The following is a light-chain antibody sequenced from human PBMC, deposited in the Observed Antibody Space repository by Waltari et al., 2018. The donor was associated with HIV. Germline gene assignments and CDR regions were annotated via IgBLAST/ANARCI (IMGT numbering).Light chain of an antibody. Sequence: EIQMTQSPSTLSAFVGDRVTITCRASQSIKTWLAWYQQKPGKAPKLLIYKASTLEIGAPSGFAGSGPGTEFTPTTTGRRPEVLALNYGQHYIPYRGTFGQGPRWES. V-gene: IGKV1-5*03. CDR1: QSIKTW. J-gene: IGKJ1*01. CDR2: KAS. CDR3: QHYIPYRGT.